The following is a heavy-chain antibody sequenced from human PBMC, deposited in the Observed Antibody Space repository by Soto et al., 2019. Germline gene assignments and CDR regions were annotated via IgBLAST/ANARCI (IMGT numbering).Heavy chain of an antibody. CDR3: AKDKGGYDFWTSSYFDY. J-gene: IGHJ4*02. CDR2: ISYDGSNK. CDR1: GFTFSSYG. D-gene: IGHD3-3*01. V-gene: IGHV3-30*18. Sequence: GGSLILSCAASGFTFSSYGMHWVRQAPGKGLEWVAVISYDGSNKYYADSVKGRFTISRDNSKNTLYLQMNSLRAEDTAVYYCAKDKGGYDFWTSSYFDYWGQGTLVTVSS.